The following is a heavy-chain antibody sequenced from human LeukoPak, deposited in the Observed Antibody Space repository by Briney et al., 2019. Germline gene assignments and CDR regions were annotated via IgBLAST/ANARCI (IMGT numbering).Heavy chain of an antibody. CDR3: ARENYGDYLFSNWFDP. D-gene: IGHD4-17*01. Sequence: PGGSLRLSCAAPGLAFSYYWMSWVRQAPGKGLEWVANIKQDGSEKYYVDSVKGRFTISRDNAKNSLYLQMNSLRAEDTAVYYCARENYGDYLFSNWFDPWGQGTLVTVSS. V-gene: IGHV3-7*01. CDR1: GLAFSYYW. J-gene: IGHJ5*02. CDR2: IKQDGSEK.